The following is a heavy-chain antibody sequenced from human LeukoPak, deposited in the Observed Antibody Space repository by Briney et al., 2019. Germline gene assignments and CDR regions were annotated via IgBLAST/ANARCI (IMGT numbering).Heavy chain of an antibody. CDR2: INTNTGNP. D-gene: IGHD6-13*01. V-gene: IGHV7-4-1*02. CDR1: GYTFTSYA. J-gene: IGHJ6*03. Sequence: ASVKVSCKASGYTFTSYAMNWVRQAPGQGLEWMGWINTNTGNPTYAQGFTGRFVFSLDTSVSTAYLQISSLKAEDTAVYYCARGSSSWYYYYMDVWGKGTTVTVSS. CDR3: ARGSSSWYYYYMDV.